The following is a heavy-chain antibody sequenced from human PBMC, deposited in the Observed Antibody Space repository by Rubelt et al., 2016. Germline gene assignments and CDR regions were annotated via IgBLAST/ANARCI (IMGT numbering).Heavy chain of an antibody. CDR2: ISSSSSYI. CDR3: ARALPTGSNHLDY. J-gene: IGHJ4*02. CDR1: GFTFSSYS. Sequence: VQLVESGGGVVQPGGSLRLSCAASGFTFSSYSMNWVRQAPGKGLEWVSSISSSSSYIYYGDSVMGRLPISRDNAKNALYLQMNSLRAEDTAVYYCARALPTGSNHLDYWGQGTLVTVSS. V-gene: IGHV3-21*01. D-gene: IGHD4-11*01.